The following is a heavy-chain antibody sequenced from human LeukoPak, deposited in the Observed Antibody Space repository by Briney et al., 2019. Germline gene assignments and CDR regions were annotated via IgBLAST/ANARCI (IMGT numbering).Heavy chain of an antibody. D-gene: IGHD3-9*01. J-gene: IGHJ4*02. V-gene: IGHV4-39*01. Sequence: PSETLSLTCTVSGGSIGSSSYYWGWIRQPPGKGLEWIGSIYYSGSTYYNPSLKSRVTISVDTSKNQFSLKLSSVTAADTAVYYCASYYDILTGFDYWGQGTLVTVSS. CDR1: GGSIGSSSYY. CDR3: ASYYDILTGFDY. CDR2: IYYSGST.